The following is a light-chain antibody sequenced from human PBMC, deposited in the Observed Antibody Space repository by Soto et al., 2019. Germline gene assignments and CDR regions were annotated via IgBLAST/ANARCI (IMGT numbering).Light chain of an antibody. CDR2: DVT. Sequence: QSVLTQPRSVYGSPEQSVTISCIGTSSDVGGYNFVSWYQQHPGRAPKLIISDVTKRPSGVPDRFFGSKFGNTASLTISGLHAEDEADYYCCSYAGTYIPFVFGTGTKLTVL. V-gene: IGLV2-11*01. CDR1: SSDVGGYNF. J-gene: IGLJ1*01. CDR3: CSYAGTYIPFV.